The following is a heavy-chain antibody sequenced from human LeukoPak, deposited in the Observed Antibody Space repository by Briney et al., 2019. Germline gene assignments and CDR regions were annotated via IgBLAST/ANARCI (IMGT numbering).Heavy chain of an antibody. CDR3: AKGDSGHDSIFHPPGAFDS. CDR2: TNWDGTNT. CDR1: GFTFDDYA. V-gene: IGHV3-43D*03. J-gene: IGHJ4*02. Sequence: GGSLRLSCVTSGFTFDDYAMHWVHQAPGKGLEWVCLTNWDGTNTLCAGSVKGRFTISRDNNKSSLFLQMNSLKPEDTALYYCAKGDSGHDSIFHPPGAFDSWGQGTLVTVSS. D-gene: IGHD3-22*01.